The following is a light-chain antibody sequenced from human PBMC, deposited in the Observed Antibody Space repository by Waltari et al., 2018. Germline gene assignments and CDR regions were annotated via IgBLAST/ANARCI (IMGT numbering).Light chain of an antibody. Sequence: SYELTQPPSLSVSPGQTASITCSGYKLGNSYVSWYQQRPGQSPILLIYQDDKRPSDIPARFSGSNSGNTATLTISATQSMDESVYYCQAWDNSAVVFGGGTMLTVL. J-gene: IGLJ3*02. CDR1: KLGNSY. V-gene: IGLV3-1*01. CDR3: QAWDNSAVV. CDR2: QDD.